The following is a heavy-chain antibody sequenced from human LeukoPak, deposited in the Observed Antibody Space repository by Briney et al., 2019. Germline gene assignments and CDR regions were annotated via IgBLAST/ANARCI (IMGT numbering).Heavy chain of an antibody. V-gene: IGHV1-69*06. CDR3: ARVVGLTGYSSNWYSGYYYYMDV. D-gene: IGHD6-13*01. CDR2: IIPIFGTT. Sequence: GASVTVSCKASGGTFGSYSITWVRQTPGQGLEWMGGIIPIFGTTNYAQKFQDRVTITADKSTSTAYMKLSSLRSEDTAVYFCARVVGLTGYSSNWYSGYYYYMDVWGKGTTVTVSS. J-gene: IGHJ6*03. CDR1: GGTFGSYS.